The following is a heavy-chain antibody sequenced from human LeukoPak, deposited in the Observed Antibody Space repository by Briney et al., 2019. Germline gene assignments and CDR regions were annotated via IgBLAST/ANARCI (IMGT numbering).Heavy chain of an antibody. CDR3: ARPTAIVTAYFDY. CDR1: GFTFSSYA. Sequence: GRSLRLSCAASGFTFSSYAMHWVRQAPGKGLEWVAVISYDGSNKYYADSVKGRFTISRDNSKNTLYLQMNSLRAEDTAVYYCARPTAIVTAYFDYWGQGTLVTVSS. J-gene: IGHJ4*02. CDR2: ISYDGSNK. D-gene: IGHD5-18*01. V-gene: IGHV3-30-3*01.